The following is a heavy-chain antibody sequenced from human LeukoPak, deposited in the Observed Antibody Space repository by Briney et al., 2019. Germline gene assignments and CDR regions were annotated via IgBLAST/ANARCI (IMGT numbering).Heavy chain of an antibody. J-gene: IGHJ4*02. D-gene: IGHD3-9*01. CDR2: ISSSGSTI. CDR3: AKDIAPYYDILTGYYN. V-gene: IGHV3-11*01. Sequence: PGGSLRLSCAVSGFTVSSNYMSWVRQAPGKGLEWVSYISSSGSTIYYADSVKGRFTISRDNAKNSLYLQMNSLRAEDTALYYCAKDIAPYYDILTGYYNWGQGTLVTVSS. CDR1: GFTVSSNY.